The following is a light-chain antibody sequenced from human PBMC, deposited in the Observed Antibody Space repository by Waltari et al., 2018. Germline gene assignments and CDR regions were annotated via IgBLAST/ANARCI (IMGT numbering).Light chain of an antibody. V-gene: IGKV1-5*03. CDR1: QSISSW. CDR2: KAS. Sequence: DIQMTQSPSTLPASVGDRVTIPGRASQSISSWLAWYQQKPGKAPKLLIYKASSLESGVPSRFSGSGSGTEFTLTISSLQPDDYATYYCQQYNRLPWTFGQGTKVEVK. CDR3: QQYNRLPWT. J-gene: IGKJ1*01.